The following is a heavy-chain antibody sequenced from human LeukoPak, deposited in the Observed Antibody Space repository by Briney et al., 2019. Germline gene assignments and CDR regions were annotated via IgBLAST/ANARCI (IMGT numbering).Heavy chain of an antibody. D-gene: IGHD3-10*01. V-gene: IGHV4-34*01. CDR1: GGSFSGYY. CDR3: ARGLRRKFASDGRYGSGSYEY. CDR2: VNHSGST. Sequence: SETLSLTCAVYGGSFSGYYWGWVRQPPGKGLEWIGEVNHSGSTNYNPSLKSRVTISVDTSKNQFSLTLRSVTAADTAVYYCARGLRRKFASDGRYGSGSYEYWGQGTLVTVSS. J-gene: IGHJ4*02.